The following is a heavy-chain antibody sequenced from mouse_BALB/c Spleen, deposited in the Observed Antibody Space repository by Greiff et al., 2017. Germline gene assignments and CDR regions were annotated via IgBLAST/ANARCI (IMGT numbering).Heavy chain of an antibody. J-gene: IGHJ1*01. CDR3: ARYGKSWYFDV. V-gene: IGHV5-9-4*01. CDR2: ISSGGSYT. Sequence: EVQVVESGGGLVKPGGSLKLSCAASGFTFSSYAMSWVRQSPEKRLEWVAEISSGGSYTYYPDTVTGRFTISRDNAKNTLYLEMSSLRSEDTAMYYCARYGKSWYFDVWGAGTTVTVSS. CDR1: GFTFSSYA. D-gene: IGHD2-1*01.